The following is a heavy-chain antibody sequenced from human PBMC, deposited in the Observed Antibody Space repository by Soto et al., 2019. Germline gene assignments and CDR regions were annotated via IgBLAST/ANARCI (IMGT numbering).Heavy chain of an antibody. J-gene: IGHJ6*02. CDR3: ARGDIVVVPAAMLGGTGNYYYYGMDV. V-gene: IGHV1-2*04. CDR2: INPNSGGT. D-gene: IGHD2-2*01. CDR1: GYTFTGYY. Sequence: ASVKVSCKASGYTFTGYYMHWVRQAPGQGLEWMGWINPNSGGTNYAQKFQGWVTMTRDTSISTAYMELSRLRSDDTAVYYCARGDIVVVPAAMLGGTGNYYYYGMDVWGQGTTVTVSS.